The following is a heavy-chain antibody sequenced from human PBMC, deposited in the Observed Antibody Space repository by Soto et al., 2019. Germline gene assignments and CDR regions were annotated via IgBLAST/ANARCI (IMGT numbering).Heavy chain of an antibody. Sequence: QVQLVQSGAEVKKPGSSVKVSCKASGGTFSSYTISWVRQAPGQGLEWMGRIIPILGIANYAQKFQGRVTNTEDKSTSTAYMERSSLSSEDTAVYYCARDRSMVRGYGGMAVWGQGTTVTVS. CDR1: GGTFSSYT. CDR2: IIPILGIA. V-gene: IGHV1-69*08. J-gene: IGHJ6*02. D-gene: IGHD3-10*01. CDR3: ARDRSMVRGYGGMAV.